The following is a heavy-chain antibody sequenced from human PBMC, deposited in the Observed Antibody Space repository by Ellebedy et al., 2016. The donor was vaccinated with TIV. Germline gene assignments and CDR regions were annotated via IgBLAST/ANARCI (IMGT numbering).Heavy chain of an antibody. Sequence: AASVKVSCKASGYTFTSYPMHWVRQAPGQRLEWMGWINAGNGNTKYSQKFQGRVTITRDTSASTAYMEVSSLRSEDTAVYYCARGEGGDIVVVRYGARPVRGPFDPWGQGTLVTVSS. J-gene: IGHJ5*02. D-gene: IGHD2-15*01. V-gene: IGHV1-3*01. CDR1: GYTFTSYP. CDR2: INAGNGNT. CDR3: ARGEGGDIVVVRYGARPVRGPFDP.